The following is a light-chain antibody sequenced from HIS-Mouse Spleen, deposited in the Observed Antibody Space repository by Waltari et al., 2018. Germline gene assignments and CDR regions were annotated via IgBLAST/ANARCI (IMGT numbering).Light chain of an antibody. CDR3: QQYYSTPT. Sequence: DIVMTQSPDSLAVSLGERATIHCQSSQSVLYSSNNKNYLAWYQQKPGQPPKLLIYWASTRESGVPDRFSGSGSGTDFTLTISSLQAEDVAVYYCQQYYSTPTFGGGTKVEIK. CDR2: WAS. V-gene: IGKV4-1*01. J-gene: IGKJ4*01. CDR1: QSVLYSSNNKNY.